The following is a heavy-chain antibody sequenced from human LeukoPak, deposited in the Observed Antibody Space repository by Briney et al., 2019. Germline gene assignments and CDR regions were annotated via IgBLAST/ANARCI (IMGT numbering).Heavy chain of an antibody. V-gene: IGHV4-39*07. Sequence: PSETLSLTCTVSGGSISSSSYYWGWIRQPPGKGLEWIGSIYYSGSTNYNPSLKSRVTISVDTSKNQFSLKLSSVTAADTAVYYCARGDIVVVVAATLGRRGMDVWGQGTTVTVSS. CDR1: GGSISSSSYY. CDR2: IYYSGST. J-gene: IGHJ6*02. CDR3: ARGDIVVVVAATLGRRGMDV. D-gene: IGHD2-15*01.